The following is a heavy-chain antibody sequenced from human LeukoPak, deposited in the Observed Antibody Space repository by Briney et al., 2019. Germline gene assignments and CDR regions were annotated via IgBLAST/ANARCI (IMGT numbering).Heavy chain of an antibody. CDR3: AKWWLLLNPQPDTFDY. D-gene: IGHD3-22*01. V-gene: IGHV3-30-3*02. CDR2: ISYDGSNK. Sequence: PGGSLRLSCAASGFTFSSYAMHWVRQAPGKGLEWVAVISYDGSNKYYADSVKGRFTISRDNSKNTLYLQMNSLRAEDTAVYYCAKWWLLLNPQPDTFDYWGQGTLVTVSS. CDR1: GFTFSSYA. J-gene: IGHJ4*02.